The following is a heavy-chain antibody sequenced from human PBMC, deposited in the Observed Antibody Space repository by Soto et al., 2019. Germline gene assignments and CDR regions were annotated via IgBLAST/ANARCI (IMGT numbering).Heavy chain of an antibody. CDR3: ARMTAGRPFDY. J-gene: IGHJ4*02. D-gene: IGHD6-6*01. Sequence: SGFTFSSYSMNWVRQAPGKGLEWVSSISSSSSTSYADSVKGRFTISRDNAKNTLYLQMNSLRAEDTAVYYCARMTAGRPFDYWGQGTLVTVSS. V-gene: IGHV3-21*01. CDR1: GFTFSSYS. CDR2: ISSSSST.